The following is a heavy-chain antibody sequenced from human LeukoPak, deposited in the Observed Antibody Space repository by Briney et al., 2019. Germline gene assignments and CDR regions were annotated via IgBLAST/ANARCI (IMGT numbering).Heavy chain of an antibody. V-gene: IGHV4-61*08. CDR1: GVSVGSAGHY. Sequence: SETLSLTCSVSGVSVGSAGHYCTSIRQPPGKGLEWIGYVCNSGNTNYHHILKGRVTMSLDPSNNQLSLKLSSVTAADTAVYYCARSQSQSVSYRYYFAYWGQGTMVAVSS. CDR3: ARSQSQSVSYRYYFAY. D-gene: IGHD3-16*02. J-gene: IGHJ4*03. CDR2: VCNSGNT.